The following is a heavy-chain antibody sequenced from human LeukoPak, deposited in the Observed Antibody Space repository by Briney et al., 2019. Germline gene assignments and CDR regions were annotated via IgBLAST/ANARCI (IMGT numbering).Heavy chain of an antibody. D-gene: IGHD4-17*01. CDR3: ARNMDGDYTNLFDY. J-gene: IGHJ4*02. CDR2: INWNGGST. CDR1: GFTFDDYG. Sequence: GGSLRLSCAASGFTFDDYGMSWVRQAPGKGLEWVSGINWNGGSTGYADSVKGRFTISRDNAKNSLYLQMNSLRAEGTALYYCARNMDGDYTNLFDYWGQGTLVTVS. V-gene: IGHV3-20*04.